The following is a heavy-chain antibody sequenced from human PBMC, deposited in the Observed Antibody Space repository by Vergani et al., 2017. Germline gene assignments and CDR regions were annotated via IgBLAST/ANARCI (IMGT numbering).Heavy chain of an antibody. CDR3: AEGVSSSAIAY. CDR2: ISGSGGST. CDR1: GFTFSSYA. J-gene: IGHJ4*02. V-gene: IGHV3-23*01. D-gene: IGHD6-6*01. Sequence: EVQLLESGGGLVQPGGSLRLSCAASGFTFSSYAMSWVRQAPGKGLEWVSAISGSGGSTYYADPVKGRFSISRDNSKNTLSLQMNSLRAEDTAVYYCAEGVSSSAIAYWDQGTLVGASS.